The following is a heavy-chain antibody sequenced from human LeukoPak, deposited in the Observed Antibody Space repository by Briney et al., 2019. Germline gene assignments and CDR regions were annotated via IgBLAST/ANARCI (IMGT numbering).Heavy chain of an antibody. D-gene: IGHD5-12*01. J-gene: IGHJ4*02. CDR3: ARNEDSGWGYFDY. V-gene: IGHV3-23*01. CDR2: IGGSNGIT. Sequence: GGSLRLSCAASRFTFNSYAMSWVRQAPGKGLEWVSVIGGSNGITFYVGSVKGRFTISRDNSKDTLYLQMNSLRAEDTAVYYCARNEDSGWGYFDYWGQGTLVTVSS. CDR1: RFTFNSYA.